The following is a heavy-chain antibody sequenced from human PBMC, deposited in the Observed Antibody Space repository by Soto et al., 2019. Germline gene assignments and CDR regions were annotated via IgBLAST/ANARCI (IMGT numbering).Heavy chain of an antibody. Sequence: SVRVSCKASGGTFSSYAISWVRQAPGQGLEWMGGIIPIFGTANYAQKFQGRVTITADESTSTAYMELSSLRSEDTAVYYCARDWGLRYYDFWSAYLKHTYYYYYRIDVWGPGTKVTVSS. D-gene: IGHD3-3*01. J-gene: IGHJ6*02. CDR2: IIPIFGTA. V-gene: IGHV1-69*13. CDR1: GGTFSSYA. CDR3: ARDWGLRYYDFWSAYLKHTYYYYYRIDV.